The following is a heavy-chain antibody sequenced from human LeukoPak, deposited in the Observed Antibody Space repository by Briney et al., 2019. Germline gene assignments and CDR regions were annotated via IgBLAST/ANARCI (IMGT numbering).Heavy chain of an antibody. J-gene: IGHJ4*02. V-gene: IGHV4-4*07. CDR3: ARGDRRKVDY. CDR2: IYTSGST. Sequence: SETLSLTCTVSRGSISTFYWSWIRQPAGKGLEWIGRIYTSGSTNYNPSLKSRVTMSVDTSKNQFSLKLSSVTAADTAVYYCARGDRRKVDYWGQGTLVTVSS. CDR1: RGSISTFY.